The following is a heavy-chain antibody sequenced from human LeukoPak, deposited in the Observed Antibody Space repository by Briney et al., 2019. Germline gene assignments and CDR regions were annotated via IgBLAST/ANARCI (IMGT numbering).Heavy chain of an antibody. CDR1: GFTFSGYW. CDR2: IKHDGSET. CDR3: ARAHQPKWNYVGYTNF. Sequence: GGSLRLSCTASGFTFSGYWMSWVRQAPGKGPEWVASIKHDGSETHYVGSVEGRFTISRDNAKNSLYLEMNNLRTEDTAVYYCARAHQPKWNYVGYTNFWGQGTLVTVSS. J-gene: IGHJ4*02. V-gene: IGHV3-7*04. D-gene: IGHD1-7*01.